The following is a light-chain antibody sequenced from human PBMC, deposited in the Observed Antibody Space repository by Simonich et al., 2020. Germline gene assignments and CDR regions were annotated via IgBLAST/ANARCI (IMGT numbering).Light chain of an antibody. Sequence: EIVMTQSPATLSVSPGERATLSCRASQGVSSNLAWYQQKPGQAPRLLIYGASTRATGIPARFSGSGSGTEFTLTISSLQAEDVAVYYCQQYYSTPSTFGPGTKVDIK. CDR2: GAS. J-gene: IGKJ3*01. CDR1: QGVSSN. V-gene: IGKV3-15*01. CDR3: QQYYSTPST.